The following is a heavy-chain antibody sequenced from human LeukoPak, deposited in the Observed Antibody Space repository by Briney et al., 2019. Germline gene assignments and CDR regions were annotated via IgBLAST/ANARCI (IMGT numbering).Heavy chain of an antibody. D-gene: IGHD1-1*01. CDR1: GGSISGGDYY. CDR3: AREFTGSNNYNWNDPRADAFDI. Sequence: SETLSLTCTVSGGSISGGDYYWSWIRQPPGKGLEWIGYIYYSGSTYYNPSLKSRVTISVDRSKNQFSLKLSSVTAADTAVYYCAREFTGSNNYNWNDPRADAFDIWGQGTMVTVSS. CDR2: IYYSGST. V-gene: IGHV4-30-4*01. J-gene: IGHJ3*02.